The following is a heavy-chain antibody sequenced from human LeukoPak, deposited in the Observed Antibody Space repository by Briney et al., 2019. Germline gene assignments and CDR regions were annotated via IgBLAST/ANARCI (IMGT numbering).Heavy chain of an antibody. CDR2: TSSSGSTI. CDR3: ARDCDTAMVISQDY. CDR1: GFTFSDYY. J-gene: IGHJ4*02. Sequence: GGSLRLSCAASGFTFSDYYMSWIRQAPGKGLEWVSYTSSSGSTIYYADSVKGRFTSSRDNAKNSLYLQMNSLRAEDTAVYYCARDCDTAMVISQDYWGQGTLVTVSS. V-gene: IGHV3-11*04. D-gene: IGHD5-18*01.